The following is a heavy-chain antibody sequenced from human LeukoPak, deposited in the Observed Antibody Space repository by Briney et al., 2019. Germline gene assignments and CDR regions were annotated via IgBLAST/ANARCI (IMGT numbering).Heavy chain of an antibody. CDR2: ISGSGGST. V-gene: IGHV3-23*01. CDR1: GFTFSSYA. CDR3: AKGSSGYCSGGSCYAFDY. D-gene: IGHD2-15*01. Sequence: GGSLRLSCVVSGFTFSSYAMSWVCQAPGKGLEWVSAISGSGGSTYYADSVKGRFTISRDNSKNTLYLQMNSLRAEDTAVYYCAKGSSGYCSGGSCYAFDYWGQGTLVTVSS. J-gene: IGHJ4*02.